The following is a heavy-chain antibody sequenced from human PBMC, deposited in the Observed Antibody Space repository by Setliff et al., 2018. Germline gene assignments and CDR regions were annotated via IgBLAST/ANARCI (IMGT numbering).Heavy chain of an antibody. J-gene: IGHJ6*03. Sequence: SETLSLTCTVSGGSISSGSYYWTWIRQHPGKGLEWFGYIYYIGSTYYNPSLKSRVTISVDTSQNQFSLRLSSVTAADTAVYYCARGTTNLNYYYYMDVWGKGTTVTVSS. CDR1: GGSISSGSYY. V-gene: IGHV4-31*03. CDR3: ARGTTNLNYYYYMDV. CDR2: IYYIGST. D-gene: IGHD4-4*01.